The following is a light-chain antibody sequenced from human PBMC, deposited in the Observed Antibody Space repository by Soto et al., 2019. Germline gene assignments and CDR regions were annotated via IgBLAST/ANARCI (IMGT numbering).Light chain of an antibody. V-gene: IGKV4-1*01. Sequence: DIVMTQSPDSLTLSLGERATINCKSSQSVFSRFRNKNYLAWFQQKPGQPPRLLIYWASTRESGVSDRFSGSGSGTDFTLTINSLQAEDVAVYYCQQYYTTPTWTFDQGTKVEVK. CDR2: WAS. CDR3: QQYYTTPTWT. CDR1: QSVFSRFRNKNY. J-gene: IGKJ1*01.